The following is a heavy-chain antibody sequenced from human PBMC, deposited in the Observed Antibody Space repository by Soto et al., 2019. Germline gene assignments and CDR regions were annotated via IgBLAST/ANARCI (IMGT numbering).Heavy chain of an antibody. CDR1: GFTFSSYS. J-gene: IGHJ4*02. CDR3: ARDSAAGSYFDY. CDR2: ISSSSSYI. V-gene: IGHV3-21*01. D-gene: IGHD6-19*01. Sequence: ESGGGLVKPGGSLRLSCAASGFTFSSYSMNWVRQAPGKGLEWVSSISSSSSYIYYADSVKGRFTISRDNAKNSLYLQMNSLRAEDTAVYYCARDSAAGSYFDYWGQGTLVTVSS.